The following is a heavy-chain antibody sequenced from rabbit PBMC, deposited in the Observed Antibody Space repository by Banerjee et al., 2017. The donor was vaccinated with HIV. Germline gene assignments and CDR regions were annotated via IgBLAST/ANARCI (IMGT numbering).Heavy chain of an antibody. CDR3: ARSFNL. Sequence: QEQLKESGGDLVKPGASLTLTCTASGFSFSSNNMCWVRQAPGKGLEWIACIVTSTGSTYYANWVNGRFTISKTSSTTVTLQMTSLTAADTATYFCARSFNLRGQGTLVT. CDR2: IVTSTGST. V-gene: IGHV1S45*01. CDR1: GFSFSSNN. J-gene: IGHJ4*01.